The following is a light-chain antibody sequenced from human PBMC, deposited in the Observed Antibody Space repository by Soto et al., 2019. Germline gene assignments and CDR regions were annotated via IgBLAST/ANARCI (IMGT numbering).Light chain of an antibody. CDR3: SSYTSSSTLYV. Sequence: QSALTQPASVSGSPGQSITISCTGTSIDVGGYNYVSWYQQHPGKAPKLMIYDVSNRPSGVSNRFSGSKSGNTASLTISGLQAEDEPDYYCSSYTSSSTLYVFGTGTKVTVL. CDR2: DVS. V-gene: IGLV2-14*01. J-gene: IGLJ1*01. CDR1: SIDVGGYNY.